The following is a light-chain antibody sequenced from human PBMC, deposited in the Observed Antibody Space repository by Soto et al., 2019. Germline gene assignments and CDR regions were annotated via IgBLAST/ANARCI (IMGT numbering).Light chain of an antibody. V-gene: IGKV1-33*01. CDR1: QDISNY. CDR3: QQYEGLPLT. CDR2: DAS. Sequence: DIQMTQSPSSLSASVGDRVTITCQASQDISNYLNWYQQKPGKAPKLLMFDASSVETGVPSRFSGSGSGTDFTFTISSLQPEDIATYYCQQYEGLPLTFGGGTKVDIK. J-gene: IGKJ4*01.